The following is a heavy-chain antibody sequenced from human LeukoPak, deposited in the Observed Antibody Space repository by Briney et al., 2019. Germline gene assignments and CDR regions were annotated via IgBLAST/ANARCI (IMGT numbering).Heavy chain of an antibody. Sequence: SETLSLTCTVSGGSISSGDYYWSWLRQPPGRGLEWIGYIYYSGSTYYNPSLKSRVTMSVDTSKNQVSLKLSSVTAADTAVYYCARELTYADYWGQGTLVTVSS. D-gene: IGHD4/OR15-4a*01. J-gene: IGHJ4*02. CDR2: IYYSGST. CDR1: GGSISSGDYY. CDR3: ARELTYADY. V-gene: IGHV4-30-4*01.